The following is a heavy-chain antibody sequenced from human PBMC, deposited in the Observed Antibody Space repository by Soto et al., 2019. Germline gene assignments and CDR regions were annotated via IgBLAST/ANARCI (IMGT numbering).Heavy chain of an antibody. D-gene: IGHD3-22*01. CDR2: IIPIFGTA. V-gene: IGHV1-69*13. CDR1: GGTFSSYA. J-gene: IGHJ1*01. CDR3: ARPPAVYDSSGYYYPPEYFQH. Sequence: ASVKVSCKASGGTFSSYAISWVRQAPGQGLEWMGGIIPIFGTANYAQKFQGRVTITADESTSTAYMELSSLRSEDTAVYYCARPPAVYDSSGYYYPPEYFQHWGQGTRVTVSS.